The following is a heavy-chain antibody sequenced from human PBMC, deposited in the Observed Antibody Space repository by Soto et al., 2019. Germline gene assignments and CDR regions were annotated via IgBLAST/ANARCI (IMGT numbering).Heavy chain of an antibody. CDR2: IIPISGTA. CDR1: GCTFSSYA. V-gene: IGHV1-69*01. J-gene: IGHJ6*02. CDR3: ARSQGSSTSLEIYYYYYYGMDV. Sequence: QVQLVQSGAEVKKPGSSVKVSCKASGCTFSSYAISWVRQAPGQGLEWMGGIIPISGTANYAQKFQGRVTITADESTSTAYMERSSLRSEDTAGYYCARSQGSSTSLEIYYYYYYGMDVWGQGTTVTVSS. D-gene: IGHD2-2*01.